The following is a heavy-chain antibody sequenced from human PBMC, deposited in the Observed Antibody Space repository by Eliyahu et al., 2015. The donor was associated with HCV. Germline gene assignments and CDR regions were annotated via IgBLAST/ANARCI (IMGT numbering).Heavy chain of an antibody. CDR1: GFSLTTNGVG. CDR2: IFWDDDK. J-gene: IGHJ5*01. Sequence: QITLKESGPTLVKPTETLTLTCTFSGFSLTTNGVGVGWVRRTXGQAPEWLAIIFWDDDKNYSPSLENRVTITKDTSKNQVVLTMTNLDPMDTGTYFCARRALGTEALFDTWGLGTLVTVAS. D-gene: IGHD1-7*01. V-gene: IGHV2-5*02. CDR3: ARRALGTEALFDT.